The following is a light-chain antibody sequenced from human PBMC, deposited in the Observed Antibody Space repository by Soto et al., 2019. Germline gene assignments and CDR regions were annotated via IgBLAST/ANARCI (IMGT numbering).Light chain of an antibody. Sequence: IVWTQSPATLSLSPGERSTDYCRASQGVSAYFAWYQKKPGQAPRLLIYGASRRATGIPDRFTGSGSGTDFTLTISSLEPEDFAVYYCQQRSNWPITLGQGTRLEIK. V-gene: IGKV3-11*01. CDR1: QGVSAY. J-gene: IGKJ5*01. CDR2: GAS. CDR3: QQRSNWPIT.